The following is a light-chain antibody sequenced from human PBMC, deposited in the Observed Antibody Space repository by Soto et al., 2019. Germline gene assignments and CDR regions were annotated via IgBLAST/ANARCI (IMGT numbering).Light chain of an antibody. J-gene: IGLJ2*01. Sequence: QSALTQPASVSGSPGQSITISCTGSSSDIGDYKYVSWYKHHPGKAPKLMIYDVSNRPSGVSNRFSGSKSGNTASLTISGLQAEDEADYYCSSYTITNFLIFGGGTKVTVL. CDR1: SSDIGDYKY. CDR2: DVS. V-gene: IGLV2-14*03. CDR3: SSYTITNFLI.